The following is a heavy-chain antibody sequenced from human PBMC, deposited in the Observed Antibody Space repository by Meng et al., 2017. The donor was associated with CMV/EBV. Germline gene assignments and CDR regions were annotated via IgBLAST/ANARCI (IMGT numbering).Heavy chain of an antibody. V-gene: IGHV3-20*04. CDR2: INWNGGST. CDR3: ARAVPAAIGKSWFDP. Sequence: GESLKISCAASGFTFSSYGMHWVRQAPGKGLEWVSGINWNGGSTGYADSVKGRFTISRDNAKNSLYLQMNSLRAEDTALYYCARAVPAAIGKSWFDPWGQGTLVTVSS. J-gene: IGHJ5*02. D-gene: IGHD2-2*01. CDR1: GFTFSSYG.